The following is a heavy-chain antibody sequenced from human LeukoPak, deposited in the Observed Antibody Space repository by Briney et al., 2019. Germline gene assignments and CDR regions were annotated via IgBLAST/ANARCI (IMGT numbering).Heavy chain of an antibody. Sequence: GGSLRLSCAASGFTFSSNWMHWVRHAPGMGLVWVSRINEDGSTTNYADSVKGRFTISRDNAKNTLYLQMNSLRAEDTAVYYCVRDLGGRSGHWGQGTLVTVSS. CDR2: INEDGSTT. D-gene: IGHD1-26*01. V-gene: IGHV3-74*01. CDR3: VRDLGGRSGH. CDR1: GFTFSSNW. J-gene: IGHJ4*02.